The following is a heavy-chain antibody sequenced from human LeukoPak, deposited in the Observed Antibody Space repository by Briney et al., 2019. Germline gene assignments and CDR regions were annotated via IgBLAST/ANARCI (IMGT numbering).Heavy chain of an antibody. CDR3: ARDSSGPSY. CDR2: IYSGAGT. V-gene: IGHV3-53*01. D-gene: IGHD1-26*01. J-gene: IGHJ4*01. Sequence: GGSLRLSCAASGFLVSNYYMSWVRQAPGKGLEWVSVIYSGAGTYYADSVRGRFTISRDNSRNTLYLQMNSLRAEDTAVYFCARDSSGPSYWGQGTLVTVSS. CDR1: GFLVSNYY.